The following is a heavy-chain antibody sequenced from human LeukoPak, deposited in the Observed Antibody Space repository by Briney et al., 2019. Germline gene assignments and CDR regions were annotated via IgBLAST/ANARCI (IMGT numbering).Heavy chain of an antibody. Sequence: ASVKVSCKASGYTSTSYDINWVRQATGQGLEWMGWMNPNSGNTGYAQKFQGRVTMTRNTSISTAYMELSSLRSEDTAVYYCARGGDVVVPAAPFDYWGQGTLVTVSS. J-gene: IGHJ4*02. CDR3: ARGGDVVVPAAPFDY. CDR1: GYTSTSYD. V-gene: IGHV1-8*01. CDR2: MNPNSGNT. D-gene: IGHD2-2*01.